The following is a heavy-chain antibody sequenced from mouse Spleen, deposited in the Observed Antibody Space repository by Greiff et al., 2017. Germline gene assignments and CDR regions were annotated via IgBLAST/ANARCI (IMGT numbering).Heavy chain of an antibody. D-gene: IGHD2-10*01. J-gene: IGHJ2*01. V-gene: IGHV5-6-2*01. CDR1: GFTFSSYY. CDR3: ARQGPAYYGNYDY. Sequence: EVQGVESGGGLVKLGGSLKLSCAASGFTFSSYYMSWVRQTPEKRLELVAAINSNGGSTYYPDTVKGRFTISRDNAKNTLYLQMSSLKSEDTALYYCARQGPAYYGNYDYWGQGTTLTVSS. CDR2: INSNGGST.